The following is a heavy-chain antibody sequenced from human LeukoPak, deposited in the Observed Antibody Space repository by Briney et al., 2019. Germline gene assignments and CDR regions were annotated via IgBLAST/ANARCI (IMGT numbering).Heavy chain of an antibody. D-gene: IGHD1-26*01. Sequence: GGSLEISCKGSGYIFTSYWIGWVRPLPGKGLEWMGIIYPGDSDTRYSPSFQGQVTISADKSISTAYLQWSSLKASDTAMYYCARPVLVGATALGYWGQGTLVTVSS. CDR3: ARPVLVGATALGY. CDR2: IYPGDSDT. CDR1: GYIFTSYW. J-gene: IGHJ4*02. V-gene: IGHV5-51*01.